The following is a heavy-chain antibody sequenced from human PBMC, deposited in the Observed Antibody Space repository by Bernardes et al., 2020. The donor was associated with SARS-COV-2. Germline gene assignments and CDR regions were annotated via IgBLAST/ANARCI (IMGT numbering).Heavy chain of an antibody. V-gene: IGHV1-2*04. Sequence: ASVKVSCKASGYTFTGYYMHWVRQAPGQGLEWMGWINPNSGGTNYAQKFQGWVTMTRDTSISTAYMELSRLRSDDTAVYYCASRTSSHYYYGMDVWGQGTTVTVSS. CDR3: ASRTSSHYYYGMDV. CDR2: INPNSGGT. D-gene: IGHD2-2*01. CDR1: GYTFTGYY. J-gene: IGHJ6*02.